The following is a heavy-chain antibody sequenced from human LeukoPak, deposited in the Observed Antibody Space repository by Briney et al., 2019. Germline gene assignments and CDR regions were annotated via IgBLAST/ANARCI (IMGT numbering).Heavy chain of an antibody. Sequence: SETLSLTCTVSGGSISGSFYYWGWIRQPPGKGLEWIGSIYYSGSTYYNPSLKSRVTISVDTSKNQFSLKLSSVTAADTAVFYCARATLIYGDYVYWGQGTLVTVSS. D-gene: IGHD4-17*01. V-gene: IGHV4-39*07. CDR2: IYYSGST. CDR1: GGSISGSFYY. CDR3: ARATLIYGDYVY. J-gene: IGHJ4*02.